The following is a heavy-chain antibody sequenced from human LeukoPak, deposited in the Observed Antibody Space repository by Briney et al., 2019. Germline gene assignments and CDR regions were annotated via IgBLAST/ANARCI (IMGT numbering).Heavy chain of an antibody. D-gene: IGHD3-10*01. Sequence: GGSLRLSCAASGFTFNTYSMSWVRQAPGKGLEWVSIISRASESIFYADSVKGRFTISRDNAKNTLYLQMNSLRAEDTAIYYCTRGGVDYWGQGTLVTVSS. CDR1: GFTFNTYS. V-gene: IGHV3-21*06. J-gene: IGHJ4*02. CDR3: TRGGVDY. CDR2: ISRASESI.